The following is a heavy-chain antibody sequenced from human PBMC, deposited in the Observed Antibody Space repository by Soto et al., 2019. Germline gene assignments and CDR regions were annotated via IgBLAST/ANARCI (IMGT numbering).Heavy chain of an antibody. J-gene: IGHJ5*02. D-gene: IGHD1-1*01. V-gene: IGHV3-53*02. CDR1: GFAVSSNF. CDR2: IYSGGNT. Sequence: EVQLVETGGGLIQPGGSVRLSCAASGFAVSSNFVNWVRQAPGKGLEWVSVIYSGGNTYYADSVKGRFTISRDNSKNTVYLQMNSLRAEDTALYYCARGTDNAKIRFDPRGQGTLVIVSS. CDR3: ARGTDNAKIRFDP.